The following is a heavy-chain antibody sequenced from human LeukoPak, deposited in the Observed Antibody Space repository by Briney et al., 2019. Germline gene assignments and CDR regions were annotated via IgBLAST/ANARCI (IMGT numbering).Heavy chain of an antibody. CDR2: INHSGST. Sequence: KPSETLSLTCAVYGGSFSGYYWSWIRQPPGKGLEWIGEINHSGSTNYNPSLKSRVTISVDTSKNQFSLKLSSVIAADTAVYYCARSRTASLDYWGQGTLVTVSS. J-gene: IGHJ4*02. D-gene: IGHD2-21*02. CDR3: ARSRTASLDY. CDR1: GGSFSGYY. V-gene: IGHV4-34*01.